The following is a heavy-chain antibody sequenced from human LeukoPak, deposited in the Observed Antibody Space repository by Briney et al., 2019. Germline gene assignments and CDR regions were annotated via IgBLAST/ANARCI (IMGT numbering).Heavy chain of an antibody. CDR1: GFTFSSYS. V-gene: IGHV3-21*01. CDR3: ARGAYYDILTGFDY. J-gene: IGHJ4*02. D-gene: IGHD3-9*01. CDR2: ISSSSSYI. Sequence: GGSLRPSCAASGFTFSSYSMNWVRQAPGKGLEWVSSISSSSSYIYYADSVKGRFTISRDNAKNSLYLQMNSLRAEDTAVYYCARGAYYDILTGFDYWGQGTLVTVSS.